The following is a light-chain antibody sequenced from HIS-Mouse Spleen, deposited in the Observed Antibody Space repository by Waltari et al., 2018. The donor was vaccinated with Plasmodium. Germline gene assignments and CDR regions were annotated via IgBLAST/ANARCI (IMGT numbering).Light chain of an antibody. V-gene: IGKV1-39*01. CDR2: AAS. Sequence: DIPMTQSPSSLSASVGDRVTIPCRARQSISNYLNWYQQKPGKAPKFLIYAASTLQSGVPSRFSGSGSGTDFTLTISSLQPEDFATYYCQQSYSTWTFGQGTKVEIK. CDR3: QQSYSTWT. J-gene: IGKJ1*01. CDR1: QSISNY.